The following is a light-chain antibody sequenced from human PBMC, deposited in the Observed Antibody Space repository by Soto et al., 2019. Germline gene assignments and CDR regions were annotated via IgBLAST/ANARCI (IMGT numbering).Light chain of an antibody. J-gene: IGKJ4*01. CDR2: DAS. Sequence: EIVLTQSPATLSLSPGERATLSCRASQSVSSYLAWYQQKPGQAPRLLIYDASNRATGIPDRFSGSGSGTDFTLTISSLEPEDFAVYDCQQRSNWPLTFGGGTKVEIK. CDR3: QQRSNWPLT. V-gene: IGKV3-11*01. CDR1: QSVSSY.